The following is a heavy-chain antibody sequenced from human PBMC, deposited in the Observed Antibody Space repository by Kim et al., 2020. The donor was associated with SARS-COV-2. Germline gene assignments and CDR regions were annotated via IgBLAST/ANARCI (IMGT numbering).Heavy chain of an antibody. Sequence: SETLSLTCTVSGGSISSSSYYWGWIRQPPGQGLEWIGSIYYSGSTYYNPPLKSRITISVDTSKNQFSLKLSTVTAADTAVYYCARRVGARYYFDYWGQGTLGSASS. V-gene: IGHV4-39*07. CDR1: GGSISSSSYY. D-gene: IGHD1-26*01. CDR3: ARRVGARYYFDY. J-gene: IGHJ4*02. CDR2: IYYSGST.